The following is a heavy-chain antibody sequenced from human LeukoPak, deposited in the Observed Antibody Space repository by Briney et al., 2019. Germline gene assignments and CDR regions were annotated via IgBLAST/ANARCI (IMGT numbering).Heavy chain of an antibody. Sequence: ASVKVSCKASGYTFASYDINWVRQATGQGLEWMGWMNPNSGNTGYAQKFQGRVTMTRNTSVSSAYMELSSLRSEDTAVYYCARGDVEGQQQVRWGQGTLVNVSS. CDR2: MNPNSGNT. V-gene: IGHV1-8*01. J-gene: IGHJ4*02. CDR1: GYTFASYD. D-gene: IGHD6-13*01. CDR3: ARGDVEGQQQVR.